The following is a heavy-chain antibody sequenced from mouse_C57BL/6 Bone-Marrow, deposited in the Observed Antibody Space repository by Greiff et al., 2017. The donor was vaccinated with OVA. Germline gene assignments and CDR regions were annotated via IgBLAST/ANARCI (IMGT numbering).Heavy chain of an antibody. V-gene: IGHV5-17*01. D-gene: IGHD2-3*01. CDR1: GFTFSDYG. CDR2: ISSGSSTI. J-gene: IGHJ4*01. Sequence: DVKLVESGGGLVKPGGSLKLSCAASGFTFSDYGMHWVRQAPEKGLEWVAYISSGSSTIYYADTVKGRFTISRDNAKNTLFLQMTSLRCEDTAMYYCARPPRWLQRSYYAMDYWGQGTSVTVSS. CDR3: ARPPRWLQRSYYAMDY.